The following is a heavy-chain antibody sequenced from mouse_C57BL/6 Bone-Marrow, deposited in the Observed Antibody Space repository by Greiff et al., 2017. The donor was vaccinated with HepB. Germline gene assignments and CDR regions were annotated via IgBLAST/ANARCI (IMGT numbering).Heavy chain of an antibody. Sequence: DVKLVESGGGLVQPGGSLKLSCAASGFTFSDYYMYWVRQTPEKRLEWVAYISNGGGSTYYPDTVKGRFTISRDNAKNTLYLQMSRLKSEDTAMYYCARQDYDYDYYAMDYWGQGTSVTVSS. J-gene: IGHJ4*01. CDR2: ISNGGGST. CDR1: GFTFSDYY. V-gene: IGHV5-12*01. CDR3: ARQDYDYDYYAMDY. D-gene: IGHD2-4*01.